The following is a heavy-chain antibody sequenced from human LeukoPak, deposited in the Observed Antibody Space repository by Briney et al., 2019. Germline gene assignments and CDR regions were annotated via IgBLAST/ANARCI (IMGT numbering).Heavy chain of an antibody. CDR1: GFSFSNYA. CDR2: IRGGGET. Sequence: GGSLRLSCAASGFSFSNYAMSWVRQAPARRPEWVSSIRGGGETFYADSVKGRFTISRDNSKNTLYLQMNSLRAEDTAVYYCAKDRGWVLFDYWGQGTLVTVSS. D-gene: IGHD2-8*01. J-gene: IGHJ4*02. V-gene: IGHV3-23*01. CDR3: AKDRGWVLFDY.